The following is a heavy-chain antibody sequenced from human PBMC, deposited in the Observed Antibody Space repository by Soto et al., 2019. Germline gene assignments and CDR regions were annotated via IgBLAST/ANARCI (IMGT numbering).Heavy chain of an antibody. D-gene: IGHD3-22*01. CDR3: ARGLYYYDSSGYSYYFDY. V-gene: IGHV4-30-4*01. CDR1: GGSISSGDYY. CDR2: IYYSGST. Sequence: QVQLQESGPGLVKPSQTLSLTCTVSGGSISSGDYYWSWIRQPPGKGLEWIGYIYYSGSTYYNPSLKTRVTISVDTSKHQFSLKLSSVTAADTAVYYCARGLYYYDSSGYSYYFDYWGQGTLVTVSS. J-gene: IGHJ4*02.